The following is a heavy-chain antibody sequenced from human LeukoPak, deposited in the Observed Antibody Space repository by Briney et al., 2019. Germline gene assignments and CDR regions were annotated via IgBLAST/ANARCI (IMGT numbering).Heavy chain of an antibody. Sequence: GGPLRLSCAASGFTFSSYSMNWVRQAPGKGLEWVSSISSSSSYIYYADSVKGRFTISRDNAKNSLYLQMNSLRAEDTAVYYCARAMATATNNWFDPWGQGTLVTVSS. V-gene: IGHV3-21*01. J-gene: IGHJ5*02. CDR1: GFTFSSYS. D-gene: IGHD1-26*01. CDR3: ARAMATATNNWFDP. CDR2: ISSSSSYI.